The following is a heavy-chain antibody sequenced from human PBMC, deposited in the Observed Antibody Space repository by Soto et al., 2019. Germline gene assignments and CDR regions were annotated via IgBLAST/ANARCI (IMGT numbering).Heavy chain of an antibody. CDR1: GGSISSSSYY. D-gene: IGHD5-12*01. J-gene: IGHJ4*02. CDR3: ARRWGGYSGYDNRNDY. V-gene: IGHV4-39*01. Sequence: PSETLSLTCTVSGGSISSSSYYWGWIRQPPGKGLEWIGSIYFSGSTYYNPSLKSRVTISVDTSKNQFSLKLSSVTAADMAVYYCARRWGGYSGYDNRNDYWGQGTLVTVSS. CDR2: IYFSGST.